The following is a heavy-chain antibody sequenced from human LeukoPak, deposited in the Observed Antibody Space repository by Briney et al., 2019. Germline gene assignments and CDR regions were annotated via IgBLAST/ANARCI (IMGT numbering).Heavy chain of an antibody. CDR3: ARDETYSSDWQSNHYYYYMDV. CDR2: IYHNRGN. CDR1: GVTISSSNW. Sequence: PSETLSLTCAVSGVTISSSNWWSWVRAPRGKGLEWIGEIYHNRGNNYNLSLKSRVTISIDKSKNQLSLKLSSVTATDTAVYYCARDETYSSDWQSNHYYYYMDVWGKGTTVTVSS. D-gene: IGHD6-19*01. V-gene: IGHV4-4*02. J-gene: IGHJ6*03.